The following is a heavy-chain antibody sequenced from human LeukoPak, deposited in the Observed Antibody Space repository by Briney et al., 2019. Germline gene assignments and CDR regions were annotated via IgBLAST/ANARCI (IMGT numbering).Heavy chain of an antibody. CDR2: ISSSGSSI. Sequence: PGGSLRLSCAASAFTFSSYGMNWVRRAPGKGLEWASYISSSGSSIYYADSVKGRFTISRDNAKNSLYLQMNSLRAEDTAVYYCARVRSSTDFDYWGQGTLVTVSS. CDR3: ARVRSSTDFDY. V-gene: IGHV3-48*03. D-gene: IGHD6-13*01. CDR1: AFTFSSYG. J-gene: IGHJ4*02.